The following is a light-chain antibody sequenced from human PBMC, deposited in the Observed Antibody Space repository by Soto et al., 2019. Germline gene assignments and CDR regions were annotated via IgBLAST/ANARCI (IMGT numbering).Light chain of an antibody. Sequence: DIQMTQSPSTLSASVGDRVTITCPASQSISSWLAWYQKKPGKAPKLLIYKASGLESGVPSRFSGSGSGTDFTLTISSLQPDDFATYYCQQYESYSPLTFGGGTKVDIK. CDR3: QQYESYSPLT. CDR1: QSISSW. J-gene: IGKJ4*01. CDR2: KAS. V-gene: IGKV1-5*03.